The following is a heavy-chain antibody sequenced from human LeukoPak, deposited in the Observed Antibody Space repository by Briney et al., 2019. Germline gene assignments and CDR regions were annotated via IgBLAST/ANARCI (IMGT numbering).Heavy chain of an antibody. Sequence: SETLSLTCAVYGGSFSGYYWSWIRQPPGKGLEWIWEINHSGSTNYNPSLKSRVTISVDTSKNQFSLKLSSVTAADTAVYYCARGPYSSSWYPLFDYWGQGTLVTVSS. V-gene: IGHV4-34*01. CDR1: GGSFSGYY. CDR3: ARGPYSSSWYPLFDY. CDR2: INHSGST. D-gene: IGHD6-13*01. J-gene: IGHJ4*02.